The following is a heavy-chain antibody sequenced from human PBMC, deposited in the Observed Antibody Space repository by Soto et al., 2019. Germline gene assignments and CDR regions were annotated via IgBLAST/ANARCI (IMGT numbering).Heavy chain of an antibody. Sequence: QVQLVQSGAEVKKPGASVKVSCKASGYTFTNYDISWMRQAPGQGLEWMGWISANNGNTNYAQRLQGRLTMTTDTSPSTAYMELWSMRSDDTAVYYYATSRILESLTNPNYYYHNGMDVWGQVTTVTVSS. CDR2: ISANNGNT. V-gene: IGHV1-18*01. D-gene: IGHD3-3*01. J-gene: IGHJ6*02. CDR1: GYTFTNYD. CDR3: ATSRILESLTNPNYYYHNGMDV.